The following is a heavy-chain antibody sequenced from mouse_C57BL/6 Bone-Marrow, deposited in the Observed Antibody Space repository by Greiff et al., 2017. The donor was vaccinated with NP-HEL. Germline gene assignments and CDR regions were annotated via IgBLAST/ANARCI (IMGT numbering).Heavy chain of an antibody. CDR1: GFTFSSYT. CDR2: ISGGGGNT. D-gene: IGHD1-1*01. Sequence: EVQLVESGGGLVKPGGSLKLSCAASGFTFSSYTMSWVRQTPEKRLEWVATISGGGGNTYYPDSVKGRFTISSDNAKNTLYLQMSSLRSEDTALYYCARHGGYYYGSSDYFDYWGQGTTLTVSS. V-gene: IGHV5-9*01. J-gene: IGHJ2*01. CDR3: ARHGGYYYGSSDYFDY.